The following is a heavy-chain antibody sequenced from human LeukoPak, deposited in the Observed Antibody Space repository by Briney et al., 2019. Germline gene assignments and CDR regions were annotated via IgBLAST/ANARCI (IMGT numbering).Heavy chain of an antibody. CDR1: GDYINNPTYY. D-gene: IGHD1-26*01. CDR2: ISYSGNS. V-gene: IGHV4-61*01. J-gene: IGHJ4*02. Sequence: SETLSLTCSVSGDYINNPTYYWSWIRQPPGKTLEWIGYISYSGNSNYNPSLESRVTISVVTSKIQFSLKLSSVTAADTAVYYRARHHTRFVVGATHVDYWGQGTLVTVSS. CDR3: ARHHTRFVVGATHVDY.